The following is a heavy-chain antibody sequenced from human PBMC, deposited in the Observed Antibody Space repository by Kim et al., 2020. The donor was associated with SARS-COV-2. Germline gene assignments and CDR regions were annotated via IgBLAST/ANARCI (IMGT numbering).Heavy chain of an antibody. CDR3: ATRSWPGPKYYYYYGMDV. CDR2: ISGSGGST. J-gene: IGHJ6*02. CDR1: GFTFSSYA. D-gene: IGHD6-13*01. V-gene: IGHV3-23*01. Sequence: GGSLRLSCAASGFTFSSYAMSWVRQAPGKGLEWVSAISGSGGSTYYADSVKGRFTISRDNSKNTLYLQMNSLRAEDTAVYYCATRSWPGPKYYYYYGMDVWGPGTPVTVSS.